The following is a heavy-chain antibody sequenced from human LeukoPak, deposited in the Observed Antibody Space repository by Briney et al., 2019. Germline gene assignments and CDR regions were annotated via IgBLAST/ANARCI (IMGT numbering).Heavy chain of an antibody. CDR1: GLTVSINY. D-gene: IGHD3-10*01. V-gene: IGHV3-66*02. J-gene: IGHJ4*02. CDR3: ARVDTGRGGGWVPFDY. Sequence: TGGSLRLSCAASGLTVSINYMTWLRQAPEKGLKWVSVIYTDGRTYYADSVRGRFTISRDNSKNTVYLQMNTLTTEDTAVYYYARVDTGRGGGWVPFDYWGQGTPVTVSS. CDR2: IYTDGRT.